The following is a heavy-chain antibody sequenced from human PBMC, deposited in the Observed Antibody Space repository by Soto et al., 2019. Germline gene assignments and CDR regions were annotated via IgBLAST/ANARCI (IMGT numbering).Heavy chain of an antibody. CDR3: ARLATTVSTPNY. CDR2: IHYRGST. CDR1: GGSVSVDSYY. V-gene: IGHV4-39*01. Sequence: SETLSLTCAVSGGSVSVDSYYWAWIRQPPGKGLEWIATIHYRGSTYYATSLKSRVTISIDTSKNQFSLMLASVTATDTAFYYCARLATTVSTPNYWGQGTLVTVSS. D-gene: IGHD4-17*01. J-gene: IGHJ4*02.